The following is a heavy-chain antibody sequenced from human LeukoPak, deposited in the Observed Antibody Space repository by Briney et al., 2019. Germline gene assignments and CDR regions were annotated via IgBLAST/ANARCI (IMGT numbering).Heavy chain of an antibody. J-gene: IGHJ4*02. CDR3: ARGDSEYNWNYVGSDY. CDR1: GLTLSSYA. D-gene: IGHD1-7*01. V-gene: IGHV3-23*01. CDR2: ISDSGGST. Sequence: PGGSLRLSCAAPGLTLSSYAMSWVRQAPGKGLEYVSAISDSGGSTYYADSVKGRFTISRDHSKNTLYLQMNSLRAEDTAVYYCARGDSEYNWNYVGSDYWGQGTLVTVSS.